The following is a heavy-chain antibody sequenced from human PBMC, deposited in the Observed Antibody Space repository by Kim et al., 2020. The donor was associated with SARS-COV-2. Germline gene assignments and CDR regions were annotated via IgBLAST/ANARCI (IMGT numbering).Heavy chain of an antibody. Sequence: YEQKLQGRVTRSTDTSTSTAYMGLRSLRSDDTAVYYCARAHYGSGSYGDYWGQGTLVTVSS. D-gene: IGHD3-10*01. CDR3: ARAHYGSGSYGDY. V-gene: IGHV1-18*01. J-gene: IGHJ4*02.